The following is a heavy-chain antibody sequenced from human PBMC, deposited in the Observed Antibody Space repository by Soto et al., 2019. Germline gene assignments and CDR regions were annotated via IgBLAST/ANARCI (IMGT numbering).Heavy chain of an antibody. V-gene: IGHV3-21*06. CDR3: ARESEDLTSNFDY. J-gene: IGHJ4*02. Sequence: GGSLRLSCAASGFTFTRYSMNWVRQAPGKGLEWVSSISSTTNYIYYGDSMKGRFTIPRDNARNSLYLEMNSLRAEDTAVYYCARESEDLTSNFDYWGQGTLVTVSS. CDR1: GFTFTRYS. CDR2: ISSTTNYI.